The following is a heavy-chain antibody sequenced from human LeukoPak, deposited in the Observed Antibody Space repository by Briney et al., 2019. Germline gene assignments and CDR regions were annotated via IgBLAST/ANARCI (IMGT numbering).Heavy chain of an antibody. CDR3: ASGSGSSPIGFSGFDY. CDR1: GFTFSSYW. Sequence: GGSLRLSCAASGFTFSSYWMSWVRQAPGKGLEWVANIKQDGSEKYYVDSVKGRFTISRDNAKNSLYLQMNSLRAEDTAVYYCASGSGSSPIGFSGFDYWGQGTLVTVSS. CDR2: IKQDGSEK. V-gene: IGHV3-7*01. J-gene: IGHJ4*02. D-gene: IGHD1-26*01.